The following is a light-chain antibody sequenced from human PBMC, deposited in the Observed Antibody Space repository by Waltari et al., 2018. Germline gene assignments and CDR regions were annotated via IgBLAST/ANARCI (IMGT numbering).Light chain of an antibody. J-gene: IGKJ1*01. Sequence: DIQMTQSPSTLSASVGDRFTITCRASQSISNWLAWYHQKPGKAPKLLIYKASTLESGVPSRFSGSGSGTEFTLTISRLEPEDFAAYHCQHYVRLPVTFGQGTKVEIK. CDR2: KAS. V-gene: IGKV1-5*03. CDR1: QSISNW. CDR3: QHYVRLPVT.